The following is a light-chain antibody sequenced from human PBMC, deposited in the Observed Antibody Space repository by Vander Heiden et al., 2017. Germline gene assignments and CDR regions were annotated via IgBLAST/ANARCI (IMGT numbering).Light chain of an antibody. CDR2: DAS. J-gene: IGKJ4*01. V-gene: IGKV3-15*01. CDR3: QQYNTGRALT. CDR1: QSVRSS. Sequence: EILMTQSPATLSASPGERATLSCRASQSVRSSVAWYQQKPGQAPRLLIYDASTRATSIPARFSARGSGTEFTLTISSLQSEDFAVYYCQQYNTGRALTFGGGTKVE.